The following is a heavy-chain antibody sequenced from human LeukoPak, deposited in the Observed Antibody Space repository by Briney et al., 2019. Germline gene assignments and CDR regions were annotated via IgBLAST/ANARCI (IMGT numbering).Heavy chain of an antibody. CDR1: GGSISSYY. CDR3: ARPKSSGWWPFDY. D-gene: IGHD6-19*01. Sequence: SETLSLTCTVSGGSISSYYWSWIRQPPGKGLEWIGYIYYSGSTNYNPSLKSRVTISVDTSKNQFSLKLSSVTAADTAVYYCARPKSSGWWPFDYWGQGTLVTVSS. J-gene: IGHJ4*02. V-gene: IGHV4-59*08. CDR2: IYYSGST.